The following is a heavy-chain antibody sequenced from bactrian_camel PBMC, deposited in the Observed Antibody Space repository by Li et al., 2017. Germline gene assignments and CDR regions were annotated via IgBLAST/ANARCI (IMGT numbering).Heavy chain of an antibody. CDR3: AEGRGSRGEHCYSLNY. CDR2: FSNNGVT. J-gene: IGHJ4*01. CDR1: GFTFDDRS. Sequence: VQLVESGGGLVQPGGSLILSCTANGFTFDDRSMAWCRQAPGAECEMVGTFSNNGVTYVEDAVKDRFTISQDSAKNTVYLQMNSLQPEDTAGYYCAEGRGSRGEHCYSLNYWGQGTQVTVS. V-gene: IGHV3S61*01. D-gene: IGHD6*01.